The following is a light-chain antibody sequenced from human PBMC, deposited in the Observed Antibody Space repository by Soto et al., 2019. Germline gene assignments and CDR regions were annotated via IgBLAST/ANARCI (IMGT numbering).Light chain of an antibody. V-gene: IGKV3-20*01. CDR3: QQYGSSPPYT. CDR2: VAS. J-gene: IGKJ2*01. CDR1: RYITSIY. Sequence: EIVLTPSPGTLSLSPGERATLSCRASRYITSIYLAWYQHKPGQAPRLLIYVASNRATGIPDRFSGSGSGTDFTLTISRLEPEDFAVYYCQQYGSSPPYTLGQGTKLEIK.